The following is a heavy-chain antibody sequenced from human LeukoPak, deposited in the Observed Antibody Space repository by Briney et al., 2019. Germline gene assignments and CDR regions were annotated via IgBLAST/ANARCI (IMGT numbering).Heavy chain of an antibody. J-gene: IGHJ3*02. CDR2: IIPIFGTA. Sequence: SVKVSCKASGGTFSRYAISWVRQAPGQGLEWMRGIIPIFGTANYAQKFQGRVTITTDESTSTAYMELSSLRSEDTAVYYCARAGYYYDSSGYSWLNSDAFDICGQGTMVTVSS. CDR3: ARAGYYYDSSGYSWLNSDAFDI. D-gene: IGHD3-22*01. CDR1: GGTFSRYA. V-gene: IGHV1-69*05.